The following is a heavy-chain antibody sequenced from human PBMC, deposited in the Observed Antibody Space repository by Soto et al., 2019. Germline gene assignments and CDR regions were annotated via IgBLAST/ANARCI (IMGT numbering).Heavy chain of an antibody. Sequence: SETLSLTYTVSGGSISSCGYYWIWIRQHPGKGLEWIVYIYYSGSTYYNPSLKSRVTISVDTSKNQFSLKLSSVTAADTAVYYCARDTPRGYSYGSFDYWGQGTLVTVSS. CDR2: IYYSGST. J-gene: IGHJ4*02. CDR1: GGSISSCGYY. D-gene: IGHD5-18*01. V-gene: IGHV4-31*03. CDR3: ARDTPRGYSYGSFDY.